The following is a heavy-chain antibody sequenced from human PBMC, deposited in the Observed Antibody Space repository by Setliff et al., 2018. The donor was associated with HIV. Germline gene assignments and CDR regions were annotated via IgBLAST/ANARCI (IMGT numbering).Heavy chain of an antibody. CDR2: IIPIFGTA. V-gene: IGHV1-69*05. J-gene: IGHJ5*02. CDR1: GYTFTAFG. D-gene: IGHD1-1*01. CDR3: ARSAGLEPNWFDP. Sequence: SVKVSCKASGYTFTAFGMNWLRQAPGQGLEWMGGIIPIFGTANYAQKFQGRVTITTDESTSTAYMELSSLRSEDTAVYYCARSAGLEPNWFDPWGQGTLVTVSS.